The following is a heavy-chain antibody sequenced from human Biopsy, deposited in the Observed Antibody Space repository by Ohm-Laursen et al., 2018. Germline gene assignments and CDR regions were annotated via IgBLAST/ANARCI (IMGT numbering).Heavy chain of an antibody. CDR1: GFTVSNKY. D-gene: IGHD2-8*01. J-gene: IGHJ4*02. CDR3: ARHHCTNGVCLGVYFDY. V-gene: IGHV3-53*01. Sequence: GSLRLSCAASGFTVSNKYMSWVRQAPGKGLEWVSVIYTGGTTHYADSVRGRFTISRDNSKNTLYLQMNSLRAEDTAVYYCARHHCTNGVCLGVYFDYWGRGTLVTVSS. CDR2: IYTGGTT.